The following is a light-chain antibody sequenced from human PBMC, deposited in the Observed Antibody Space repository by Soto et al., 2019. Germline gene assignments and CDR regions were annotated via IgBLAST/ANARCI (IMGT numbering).Light chain of an antibody. J-gene: IGKJ2*01. Sequence: DIQMTQSLSSLSASVGDTVTITCRASQSISNSLSWYQQKPGKAPKFLIYVASTLQRGVPSRFSGSGSGSDFTLTISSLQPEDVATYYCQQTFSPPYTFGQGNKLEIK. CDR2: VAS. CDR3: QQTFSPPYT. CDR1: QSISNS. V-gene: IGKV1-39*01.